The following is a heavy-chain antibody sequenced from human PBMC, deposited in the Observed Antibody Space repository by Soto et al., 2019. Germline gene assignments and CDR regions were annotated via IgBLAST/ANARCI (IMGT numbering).Heavy chain of an antibody. D-gene: IGHD3-9*01. V-gene: IGHV3-21*01. Sequence: GGSLRLSCAASGFTFSSYSMNWVRQAPGKGLEWVSSISSSSSYIYYADSVKGRFTISRDNAKNSLYLQMNSLRAEDTALYYYVSVGGHYNILSCSSDLWGQGTLVTVSS. J-gene: IGHJ5*02. CDR3: VSVGGHYNILSCSSDL. CDR1: GFTFSSYS. CDR2: ISSSSSYI.